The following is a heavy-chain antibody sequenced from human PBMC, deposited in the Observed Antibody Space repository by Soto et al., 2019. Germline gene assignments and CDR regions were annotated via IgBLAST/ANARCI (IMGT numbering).Heavy chain of an antibody. CDR3: ARDYGSEYYYYGMDV. CDR1: GGTFSSYT. Sequence: ASVKVSCKASGGTFSSYTISWVRQAPGQGLEWMGRIIPILGIANYAQKFQGRVTITADKSTSTAYMELSSLRSEDTAVYYCARDYGSEYYYYGMDVWGKGTTVTVSS. J-gene: IGHJ6*04. D-gene: IGHD3-10*01. CDR2: IIPILGIA. V-gene: IGHV1-69*04.